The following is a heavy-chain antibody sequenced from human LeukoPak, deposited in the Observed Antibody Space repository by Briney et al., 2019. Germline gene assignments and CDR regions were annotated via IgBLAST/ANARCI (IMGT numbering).Heavy chain of an antibody. Sequence: GESLKISCKGSGYSFTSYWIGWVRQMPGKGLEWMGIIYPGDSDTSYSPSFQGQVTISADKSISTAYLQWSSLKASDTAMYYCARLGIEYDFWSGYSPNDYWGQGTLVTVSS. CDR2: IYPGDSDT. CDR3: ARLGIEYDFWSGYSPNDY. CDR1: GYSFTSYW. J-gene: IGHJ4*02. V-gene: IGHV5-51*01. D-gene: IGHD3-3*01.